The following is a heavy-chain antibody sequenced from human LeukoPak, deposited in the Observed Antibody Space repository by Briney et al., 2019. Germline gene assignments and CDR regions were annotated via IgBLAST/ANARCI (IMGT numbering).Heavy chain of an antibody. Sequence: PSQTLSLTCTVSGGSISSGNYYWSWIRQPAGKGLEYIGRIYNSGITNYNPSLKSRVTISVDTSKNQFSLKLNSVTAADTAVYYCAKGGGFDWLNYYYMDVWGKGTTVIISS. CDR1: GGSISSGNYY. D-gene: IGHD3-9*01. CDR3: AKGGGFDWLNYYYMDV. V-gene: IGHV4-61*02. CDR2: IYNSGIT. J-gene: IGHJ6*03.